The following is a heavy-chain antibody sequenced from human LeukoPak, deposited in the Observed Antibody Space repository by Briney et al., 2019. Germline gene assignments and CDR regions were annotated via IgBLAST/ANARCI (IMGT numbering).Heavy chain of an antibody. Sequence: GGSLRLSCVDSGFTFSTYWMSWVRQAPGRGLEWVANIKQDGSEKYYVDSVKGRFTISRDNAQSSLYLQMNSLGADDTAVYYCASGNGMDVWGQGTTVTVSS. CDR3: ASGNGMDV. CDR1: GFTFSTYW. J-gene: IGHJ6*02. CDR2: IKQDGSEK. V-gene: IGHV3-7*05.